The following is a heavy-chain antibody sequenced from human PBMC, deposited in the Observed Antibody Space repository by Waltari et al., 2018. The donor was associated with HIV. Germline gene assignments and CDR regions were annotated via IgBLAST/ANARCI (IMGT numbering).Heavy chain of an antibody. Sequence: QVQLVQSGAEVKKPGASVKVSCKASGGTFSSYAISWVRQAPGQGLEWMGGIIPICGTANYAQKFQGRVTITADISTSTAYMELSSLRSEDSAMYYCARDRGPLLFYFDYWGQGTLVTVSS. J-gene: IGHJ4*02. CDR1: GGTFSSYA. D-gene: IGHD2-8*02. CDR3: ARDRGPLLFYFDY. V-gene: IGHV1-69*06. CDR2: IIPICGTA.